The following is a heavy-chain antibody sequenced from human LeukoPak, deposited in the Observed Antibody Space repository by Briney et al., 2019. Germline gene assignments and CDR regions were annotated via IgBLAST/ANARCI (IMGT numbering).Heavy chain of an antibody. V-gene: IGHV3-74*01. CDR1: GFIFSSDW. D-gene: IGHD1-1*01. CDR2: IKPDGTYT. Sequence: GGSLRLSCAASGFIFSSDWMYWVRQAPGRGPVWVSGIKPDGTYTHYADSVKGRFTISRDDAKNTLYLQMNSLRVEDTAVYYCANYWNPWGPGTLVTVSS. CDR3: ANYWNP. J-gene: IGHJ5*02.